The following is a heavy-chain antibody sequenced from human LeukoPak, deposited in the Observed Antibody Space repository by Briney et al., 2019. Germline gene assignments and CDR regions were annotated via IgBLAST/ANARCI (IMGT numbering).Heavy chain of an antibody. V-gene: IGHV3-30*18. J-gene: IGHJ6*02. CDR2: ISYDGSNK. D-gene: IGHD6-13*01. CDR1: GFTFSSYA. CDR3: AKEGRQQLVWYYYYGMDV. Sequence: PGGSLRLSCAASGFTFSSYAMSWVRQAPGKGLEWVAVISYDGSNKYYADSVKGRFTISRDNSKNTLYLQMNSLRAEDTAVYYCAKEGRQQLVWYYYYGMDVWGQGTTVTVSS.